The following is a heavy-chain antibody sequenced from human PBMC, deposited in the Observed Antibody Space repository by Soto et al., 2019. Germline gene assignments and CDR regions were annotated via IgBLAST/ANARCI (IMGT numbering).Heavy chain of an antibody. J-gene: IGHJ6*02. CDR1: GYTFTSYG. Sequence: GASVKVSCKASGYTFTSYGISWVRQAPGQGLEWMGWISAYNGNTNYAQKLQGRVTMTTDTSTSTAYMELRSLRSDDTAVYYCARGPWRIQLSSEYYYGMDVWGQGTTVTVSS. D-gene: IGHD5-18*01. CDR3: ARGPWRIQLSSEYYYGMDV. V-gene: IGHV1-18*01. CDR2: ISAYNGNT.